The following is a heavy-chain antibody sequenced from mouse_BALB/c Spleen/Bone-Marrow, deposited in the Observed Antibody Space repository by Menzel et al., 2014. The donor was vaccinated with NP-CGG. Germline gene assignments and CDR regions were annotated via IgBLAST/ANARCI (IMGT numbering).Heavy chain of an antibody. D-gene: IGHD2-1*01. Sequence: EVKVEESGGGLVQPGGSLRLSCATSGFTFTDYYISWVRQPPGKALEWLVFIRNKANGYTTEYSASVKGRFTISRDNSQISLYLQMNTLRAEDSATYYCARDYGNYVRFAYWGQGTLVTVSA. CDR3: ARDYGNYVRFAY. CDR1: GFTFTDYY. J-gene: IGHJ3*01. CDR2: IRNKANGYTT. V-gene: IGHV7-3*02.